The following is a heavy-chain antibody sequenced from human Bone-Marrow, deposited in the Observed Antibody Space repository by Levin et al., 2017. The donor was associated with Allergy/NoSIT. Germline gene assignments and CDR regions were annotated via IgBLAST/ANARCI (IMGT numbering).Heavy chain of an antibody. CDR1: GGSISSSSYY. CDR3: ARHQQLVWWVFDY. D-gene: IGHD6-6*01. CDR2: IYYSGST. V-gene: IGHV4-39*01. Sequence: SETLSLTCTVSGGSISSSSYYWGWIRQPPGTGLEWIGSIYYSGSTYYNPSLKSRVTISVDTSKNQFSLKLSSVTAADTAVYYCARHQQLVWWVFDYWGQGTLVTVSS. J-gene: IGHJ4*02.